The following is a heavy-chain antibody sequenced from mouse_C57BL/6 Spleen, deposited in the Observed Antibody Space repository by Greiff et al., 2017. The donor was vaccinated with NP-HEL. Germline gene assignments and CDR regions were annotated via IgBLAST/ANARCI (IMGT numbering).Heavy chain of an antibody. V-gene: IGHV1-74*01. CDR2: IHPSDSDT. J-gene: IGHJ4*01. CDR3: AIGGTTVVDAMDY. Sequence: QVHVKQPGAELVKPGASVKVSCKASGYTFTSYWMHWVKQRPGQGLEWIGRIHPSDSDTNYNQKFKGKATLTVDKSSSTAYMQLSSLTSEDSAVYYCAIGGTTVVDAMDYWGQGTSVTVSS. D-gene: IGHD1-1*01. CDR1: GYTFTSYW.